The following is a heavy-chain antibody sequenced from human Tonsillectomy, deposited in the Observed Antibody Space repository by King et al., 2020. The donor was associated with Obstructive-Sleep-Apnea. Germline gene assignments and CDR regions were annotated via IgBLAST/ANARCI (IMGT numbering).Heavy chain of an antibody. D-gene: IGHD3-10*01. CDR2: ISYDGSNK. CDR1: GFTFSSYA. Sequence: VQLVESGGGVVQPGRSLRLSCAASGFTFSSYAMHWVRQAPGKGLEWVAVISYDGSNKYYADFVKGRFTISRDNSKNTLYLQMNSLRAEDTAVYYCARGIDPYGSGPGGYWGQGTLVTVSS. CDR3: ARGIDPYGSGPGGY. J-gene: IGHJ4*02. V-gene: IGHV3-30*04.